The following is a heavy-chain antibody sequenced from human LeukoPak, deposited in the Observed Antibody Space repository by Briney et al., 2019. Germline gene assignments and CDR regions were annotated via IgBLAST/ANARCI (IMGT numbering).Heavy chain of an antibody. D-gene: IGHD6-19*01. Sequence: GGSLRLSCAASGFTFSSYSMNWVRQAPGKGLEWVSSISSSSSYIYYADSVKGRFTISRDNAKNSLYLQMNSLRAEDTAVYYCARDRESSGWSPSNKMFDPWGQGTLVTVSS. CDR2: ISSSSSYI. CDR3: ARDRESSGWSPSNKMFDP. J-gene: IGHJ5*02. V-gene: IGHV3-21*01. CDR1: GFTFSSYS.